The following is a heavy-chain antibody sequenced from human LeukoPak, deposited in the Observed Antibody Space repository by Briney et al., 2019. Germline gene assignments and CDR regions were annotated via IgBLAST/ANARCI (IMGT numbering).Heavy chain of an antibody. CDR1: GFTFTTFA. J-gene: IGHJ4*02. Sequence: GGSLRLSCAASGFTFTTFAMSWVRQAPGKGLQWVSTISGSGGSTYYADSVKGRFTISRDNSKNTLYLQMNSLRAEDTAVYYCAKDNYDSGSYYKEFDYWGQGTLVTVSS. V-gene: IGHV3-23*01. D-gene: IGHD3-10*01. CDR2: ISGSGGST. CDR3: AKDNYDSGSYYKEFDY.